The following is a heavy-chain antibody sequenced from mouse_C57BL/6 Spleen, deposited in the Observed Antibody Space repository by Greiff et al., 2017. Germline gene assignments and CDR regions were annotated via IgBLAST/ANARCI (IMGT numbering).Heavy chain of an antibody. Sequence: QVQLQQSGAELVKPGASVKISCKASGYAFSSYWMNWVKQRPGKGLEWIGQIYPGDGDTNYNGKFKGKATLTADKSSSTAYMQLSSLTSEDSAVYFCARRGGYYYGSSWYFDVWGTGTTVTVSS. D-gene: IGHD1-1*01. V-gene: IGHV1-80*01. CDR2: IYPGDGDT. J-gene: IGHJ1*03. CDR3: ARRGGYYYGSSWYFDV. CDR1: GYAFSSYW.